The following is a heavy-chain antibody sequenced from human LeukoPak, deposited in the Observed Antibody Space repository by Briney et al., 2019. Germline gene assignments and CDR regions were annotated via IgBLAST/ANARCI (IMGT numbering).Heavy chain of an antibody. D-gene: IGHD1-26*01. Sequence: GGSLRLSCAASGFTFSSYAMTWVRQAPGKGLEWVSAISGSGGSTYYADSVKGRFTISRDNSKNTLYLQMNSLRAEDTAVYYCAKGLEGATEFDYWGQGTLVTVSS. CDR1: GFTFSSYA. CDR2: ISGSGGST. CDR3: AKGLEGATEFDY. V-gene: IGHV3-23*01. J-gene: IGHJ4*02.